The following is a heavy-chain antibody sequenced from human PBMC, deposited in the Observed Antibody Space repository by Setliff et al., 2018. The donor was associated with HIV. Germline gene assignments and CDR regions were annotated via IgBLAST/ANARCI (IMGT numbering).Heavy chain of an antibody. CDR3: ARARPYYDYVRGSYRPARDFDY. CDR2: IYYSGST. D-gene: IGHD3-16*02. Sequence: SETLSLTCTVSGGSISRGGYYWSWIRQHPGKGLEWIGYIYYSGSTYYNPSLKSRVTISVDTSKNQLSLKLNSVTAADTAVYYCARARPYYDYVRGSYRPARDFDYWGQGSLVTVSS. V-gene: IGHV4-31*03. J-gene: IGHJ4*02. CDR1: GGSISRGGYY.